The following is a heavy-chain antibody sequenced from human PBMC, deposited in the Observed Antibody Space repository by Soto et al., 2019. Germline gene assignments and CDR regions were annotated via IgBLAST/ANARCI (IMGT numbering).Heavy chain of an antibody. CDR2: IYHSGST. J-gene: IGHJ6*02. V-gene: IGHV4-4*02. Sequence: QVQLKESGPGLVKPSGTLSLTCAVSGGSISSSYWWSWVRQPPGRGLEWIGGIYHSGSTNYNPSLKRGVTISVDKSKNQFSLKLSSVTAADTAVYSCARVSGSYYYGMDVWGQGTTVTVSS. D-gene: IGHD3-10*01. CDR1: GGSISSSYW. CDR3: ARVSGSYYYGMDV.